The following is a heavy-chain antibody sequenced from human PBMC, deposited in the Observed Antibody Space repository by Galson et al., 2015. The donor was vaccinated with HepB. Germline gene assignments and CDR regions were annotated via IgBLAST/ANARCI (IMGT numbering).Heavy chain of an antibody. CDR2: ISYDGSNK. J-gene: IGHJ3*02. Sequence: FLRLSCAASGFTFSSYGMHWVRQAPGKGLEWVAVISYDGSNKYYADSVKGRFTISRDNSKNTLYLQMNSLRAEDTAVYYCGGSDAFDIWGQGTMVTVSS. CDR3: GGSDAFDI. V-gene: IGHV3-30*03. CDR1: GFTFSSYG.